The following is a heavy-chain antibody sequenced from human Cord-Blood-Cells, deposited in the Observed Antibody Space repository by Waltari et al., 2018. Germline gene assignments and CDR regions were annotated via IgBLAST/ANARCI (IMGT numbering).Heavy chain of an antibody. J-gene: IGHJ6*02. CDR2: ISAYNGNT. D-gene: IGHD6-13*01. V-gene: IGHV1-18*01. CDR3: ARAGCSIAAAGKTHYYYGMDV. Sequence: QVQLVQSGAEVKKPGASAKVSCKASGYTFTSYGISWVGQARGQGLEWMGWISAYNGNTNYAQKLQGRVTMPTNTSTSTAYMELRSLRSDDTAVYYCARAGCSIAAAGKTHYYYGMDVWGQGTTVTVSS. CDR1: GYTFTSYG.